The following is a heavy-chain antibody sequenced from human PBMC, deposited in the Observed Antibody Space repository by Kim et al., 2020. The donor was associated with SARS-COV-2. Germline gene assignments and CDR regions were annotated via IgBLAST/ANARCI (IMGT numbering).Heavy chain of an antibody. CDR1: GFPFNTYA. J-gene: IGHJ3*02. CDR2: ISGSGGRI. Sequence: GGSLRLSCAASGFPFNTYAMSWVRQAPGKGLEWVSTISGSGGRIHYADSVKGRFTISRDNSKNTVFLEMRSLRVEDTAVYYCVKGQNVVITATAFDIWG. D-gene: IGHD3-22*01. CDR3: VKGQNVVITATAFDI. V-gene: IGHV3-23*01.